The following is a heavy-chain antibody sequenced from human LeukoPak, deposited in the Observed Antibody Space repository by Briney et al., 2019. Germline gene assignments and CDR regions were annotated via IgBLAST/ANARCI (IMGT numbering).Heavy chain of an antibody. CDR2: ISGSGGST. CDR1: GFTFSSYA. J-gene: IGHJ3*02. Sequence: GGSLRLSCAASGFTFSSYAMSWVRQAPGKGLEWVSAISGSGGSTYYVDSVKGRFTISRDNSKNTLYLQMNSLRAEDTAVYYCAKDQDSSGWYEVAFDIWGQGTMVTVSS. V-gene: IGHV3-23*01. D-gene: IGHD6-19*01. CDR3: AKDQDSSGWYEVAFDI.